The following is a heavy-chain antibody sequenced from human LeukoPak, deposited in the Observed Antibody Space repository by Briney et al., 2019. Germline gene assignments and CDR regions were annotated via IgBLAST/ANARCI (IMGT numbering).Heavy chain of an antibody. V-gene: IGHV1-18*01. Sequence: ASVKVSRKASGYTFTTYGISWVRQAPGQGLEWMGWISAYNGSTNYAQKFQGRVTMTTDTSTSTAYMELRSLRSDDTAVYYCARGSTARYYYDSSGYYRGAVDYWGQGTLVTISS. D-gene: IGHD3-22*01. CDR2: ISAYNGST. CDR1: GYTFTTYG. J-gene: IGHJ4*02. CDR3: ARGSTARYYYDSSGYYRGAVDY.